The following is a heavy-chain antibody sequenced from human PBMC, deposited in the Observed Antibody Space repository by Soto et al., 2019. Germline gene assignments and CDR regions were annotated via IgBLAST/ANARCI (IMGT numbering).Heavy chain of an antibody. CDR1: GYTFTSYA. Sequence: GASVKVSCKASGYTFTSYAMHWVRQAPGQRLEWMGWINAGNGNTKYSQKFQGRVTITRDTSASTAYMELSSLRSEDTAVYYCARDRYYGDYDGGVCAYWGQGTLVTVSS. CDR3: ARDRYYGDYDGGVCAY. D-gene: IGHD4-17*01. V-gene: IGHV1-3*01. CDR2: INAGNGNT. J-gene: IGHJ4*02.